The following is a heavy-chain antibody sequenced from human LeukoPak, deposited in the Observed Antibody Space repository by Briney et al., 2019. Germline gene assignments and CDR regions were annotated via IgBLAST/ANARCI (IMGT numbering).Heavy chain of an antibody. D-gene: IGHD2-2*01. CDR3: ARDRYQLGY. V-gene: IGHV3-74*01. J-gene: IGHJ4*02. Sequence: GGSLRLSCAASGFTFSSYWMHWVRQAPGKGLVWVSRINTDGGSISYADSVKGRLTISRDNAKNTLYLQMNSLRAEDTAVYYCARDRYQLGYWGQGTLVTVSS. CDR2: INTDGGSI. CDR1: GFTFSSYW.